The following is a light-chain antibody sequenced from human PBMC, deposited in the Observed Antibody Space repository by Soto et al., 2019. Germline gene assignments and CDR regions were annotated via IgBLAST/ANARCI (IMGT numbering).Light chain of an antibody. CDR2: EGS. CDR1: SSDVGNYNL. Sequence: QSALTQPASVSGSPGQSITISCTGTSSDVGNYNLVSWYQQHPGKAPKLMIYEGSKRPSGVSNRFSGSKSGNTASLTISGLLDADEADYYCCSYAGSTTFRVLFGGGTKLTVL. CDR3: CSYAGSTTFRVL. J-gene: IGLJ2*01. V-gene: IGLV2-23*03.